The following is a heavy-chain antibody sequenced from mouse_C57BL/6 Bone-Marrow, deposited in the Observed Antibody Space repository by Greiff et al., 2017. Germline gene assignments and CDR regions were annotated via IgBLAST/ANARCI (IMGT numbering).Heavy chain of an antibody. Sequence: EVQLQQSGAELVKPGASVKLSCTASGFNIKDYYMHWVKQRTEQGLEWIGRIDPEDGDTKYAPKFQGKATITADTSSNTAYLQLSSLTSEDTAVYYCATGFNTVVSRYFDVWGTGTTVTVSS. CDR1: GFNIKDYY. V-gene: IGHV14-2*01. D-gene: IGHD1-1*01. CDR2: IDPEDGDT. J-gene: IGHJ1*03. CDR3: ATGFNTVVSRYFDV.